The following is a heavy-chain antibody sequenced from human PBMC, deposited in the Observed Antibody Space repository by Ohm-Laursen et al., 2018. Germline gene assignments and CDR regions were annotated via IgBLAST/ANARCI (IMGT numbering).Heavy chain of an antibody. CDR3: AWGDGTRDGYTPYFDY. J-gene: IGHJ4*02. CDR2: IIPIFGTA. Sequence: GASVKVSCKVSGGTFSSYVISWVRQAPGQGLEWMGGIIPIFGTANYAQNFQGRVTITADESTSTAYMELSSLRSEDTAVYYCAWGDGTRDGYTPYFDYWGQGTLVTVSS. V-gene: IGHV1-69*13. D-gene: IGHD5-24*01. CDR1: GGTFSSYV.